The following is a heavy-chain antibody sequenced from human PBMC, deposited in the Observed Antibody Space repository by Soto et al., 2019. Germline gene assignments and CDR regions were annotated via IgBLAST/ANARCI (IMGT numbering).Heavy chain of an antibody. CDR1: GFSLSTSEVG. J-gene: IGHJ2*01. CDR2: IYWDDDK. CDR3: AHMTTGTSFDL. V-gene: IGHV2-5*02. Sequence: QITLKESGPTLVKPTQTLTLTCTFSGFSLSTSEVGVGWIRQPPGKALEWLALIYWDDDKRYSPSLKSRLTXTXXTSKHQVVLTMTNMDPVDTATYYCAHMTTGTSFDLWGRGTLVTVSS. D-gene: IGHD4-17*01.